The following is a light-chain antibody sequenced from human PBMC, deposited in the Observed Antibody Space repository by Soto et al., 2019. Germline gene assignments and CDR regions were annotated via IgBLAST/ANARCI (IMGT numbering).Light chain of an antibody. CDR1: QSISSW. CDR3: QQYKSYWT. V-gene: IGKV1-5*03. CDR2: KAS. J-gene: IGKJ1*01. Sequence: DIHMTQSPSTLSAFVGDRVTITCRASQSISSWLAWYQQKPGKAPKLLIFKASTLESGVPSRFSGSGSGTEFALTISSLQPDYFATYYCQQYKSYWTFGQGTKVEVK.